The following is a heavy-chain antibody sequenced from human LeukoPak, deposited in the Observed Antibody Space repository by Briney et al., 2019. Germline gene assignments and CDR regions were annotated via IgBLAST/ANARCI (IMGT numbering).Heavy chain of an antibody. CDR1: GGAISSYY. CDR3: ARGGNYWDAFDI. D-gene: IGHD1-26*01. CDR2: FYYSGST. J-gene: IGHJ3*02. V-gene: IGHV4-59*01. Sequence: SETLSLTCTVSGGAISSYYWSWIRQPPGKGLEWIGYFYYSGSTNYNPSLKSRVTLSVDTSKNQFSLKLNSVTAADTAVYYCARGGNYWDAFDIWGQGTMVTVSS.